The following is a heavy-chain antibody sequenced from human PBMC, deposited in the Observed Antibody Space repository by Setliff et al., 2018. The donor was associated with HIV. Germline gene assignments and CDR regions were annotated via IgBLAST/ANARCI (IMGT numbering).Heavy chain of an antibody. CDR3: ARGLSSQTYWGTRPLGLDY. Sequence: PSETLSLTCSVSSGSMTGHYWTWVRQPPGKGLEWIGYLHSLGSSRVSDTPNYSPSLKSRITISLDTSKRQCSLTMTSVTAADTAVYYCARGLSSQTYWGTRPLGLDYWGKGSLVTVS. J-gene: IGHJ4*01. D-gene: IGHD2-2*01. CDR1: SGSMTGHY. V-gene: IGHV4-4*08. CDR2: LHSLGSSRVSDTP.